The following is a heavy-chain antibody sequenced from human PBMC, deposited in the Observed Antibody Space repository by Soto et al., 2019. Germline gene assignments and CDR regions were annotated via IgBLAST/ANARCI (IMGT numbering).Heavy chain of an antibody. CDR1: GVTFSSYT. J-gene: IGHJ6*02. Sequence: SVKVSCKDSGVTFSSYTIGWVRQAPGQGLEWMGGIIPIPGTANYAQKFQGRVTIAADESTSTAYMELSSLRSEDTAVYYCARSQGSSTSLEVYYYYYYGMGVWGQGTTVNVSS. CDR3: ARSQGSSTSLEVYYYYYYGMGV. V-gene: IGHV1-69*13. CDR2: IIPIPGTA. D-gene: IGHD2-2*01.